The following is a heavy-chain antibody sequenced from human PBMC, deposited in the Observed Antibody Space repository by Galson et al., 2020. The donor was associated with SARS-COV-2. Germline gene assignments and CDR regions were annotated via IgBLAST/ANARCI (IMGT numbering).Heavy chain of an antibody. CDR1: GFTFSSYA. Sequence: GESLKISCAASGFTFSSYAMHWVRQAPGKGLEWVAVISYDGSNKYYADSVKGRFTISRDNSKNTLYLQMNSLRAEDTAVYYCASEEGLTTLTIHYYGMDVGGQGTTVTVSS. CDR3: ASEEGLTTLTIHYYGMDV. J-gene: IGHJ6*02. D-gene: IGHD4-17*01. CDR2: ISYDGSNK. V-gene: IGHV3-30-3*01.